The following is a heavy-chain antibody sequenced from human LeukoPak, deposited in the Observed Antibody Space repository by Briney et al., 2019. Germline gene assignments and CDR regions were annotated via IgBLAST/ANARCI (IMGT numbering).Heavy chain of an antibody. CDR3: ARDRPVHGEGY. D-gene: IGHD4-17*01. J-gene: IGHJ4*02. CDR1: GGSFSGYY. Sequence: SETLSLTCAVYGGSFSGYYWSWIRQPPGKGLEWIGEINHSGSTNYNPSLKSRVTISVDTSKNQFSLKLSSVTAADTAVYYCARDRPVHGEGYWGQGTLVTVSS. V-gene: IGHV4-34*01. CDR2: INHSGST.